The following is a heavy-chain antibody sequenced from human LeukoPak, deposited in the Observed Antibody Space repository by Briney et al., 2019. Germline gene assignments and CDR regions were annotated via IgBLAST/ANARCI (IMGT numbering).Heavy chain of an antibody. CDR1: GFTFSSYS. J-gene: IGHJ4*02. CDR2: ISSSRSYI. Sequence: GGSLRLSCAASGFTFSSYSMNWVRQAPGKGLEWVSSISSSRSYIYYADSVKGRFTISRDNAKNSLYLQMNSLRVEDTAVYYCAREDYVGANFDYWGQGTLVTVSS. D-gene: IGHD4-17*01. CDR3: AREDYVGANFDY. V-gene: IGHV3-21*01.